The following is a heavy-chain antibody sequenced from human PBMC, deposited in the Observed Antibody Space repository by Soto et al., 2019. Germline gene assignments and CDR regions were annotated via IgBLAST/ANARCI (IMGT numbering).Heavy chain of an antibody. V-gene: IGHV1-3*01. CDR1: GYTFTSYA. Sequence: ASVKVSCKASGYTFTSYAMHWVRQAPGQRLERMGWINAGNGNTKYSQKIQGRVTITRDTSASTAYMELSSLRSEDTAVYYCARIQLVGPFDYWGQGTLVTVSS. CDR2: INAGNGNT. J-gene: IGHJ4*02. CDR3: ARIQLVGPFDY. D-gene: IGHD1-1*01.